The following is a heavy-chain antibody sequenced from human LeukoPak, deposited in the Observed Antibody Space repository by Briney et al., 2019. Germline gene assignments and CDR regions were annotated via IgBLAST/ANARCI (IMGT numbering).Heavy chain of an antibody. V-gene: IGHV3-66*01. CDR1: GLFFSTNW. CDR2: IYSGGNT. Sequence: GGSLRLSCAASGLFFSTNWMSWVRQAPGKGLECVSVIYSGGNTYYADSVKGRFTISRDNSKNTLYLQMNSLRAEDTAVYYCARKTDSGGQGDYWGPGTLVTVSS. J-gene: IGHJ4*02. D-gene: IGHD3-22*01. CDR3: ARKTDSGGQGDY.